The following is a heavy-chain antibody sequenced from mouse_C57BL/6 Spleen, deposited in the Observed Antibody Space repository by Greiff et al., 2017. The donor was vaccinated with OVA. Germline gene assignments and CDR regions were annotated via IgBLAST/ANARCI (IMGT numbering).Heavy chain of an antibody. CDR2: IYPGSGST. J-gene: IGHJ4*01. V-gene: IGHV1-55*01. D-gene: IGHD1-1*01. CDR3: AREEGYYGRGAMDY. Sequence: VQLQQPGAELVKPGASAKMSCKASGYTFTSYWITWVKQRPGQGLEWIGDIYPGSGSTNYNEKFKSKATLTVDTSSSTAYMQLSSLTSEDSAVYYCAREEGYYGRGAMDYWGQGTSVTVSS. CDR1: GYTFTSYW.